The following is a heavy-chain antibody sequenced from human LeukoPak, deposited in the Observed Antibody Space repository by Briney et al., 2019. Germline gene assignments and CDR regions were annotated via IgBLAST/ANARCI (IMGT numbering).Heavy chain of an antibody. Sequence: GGSLRLSCAASGFTFSSYGMHWVRQAPGKGLEWVAFIRYDGSNKYYADSVKGRFTISRDNSKNTLYLQMNSLRAEDTAVYYCAKDTNFGVVANWFDPWGQGTLVTVSS. CDR2: IRYDGSNK. V-gene: IGHV3-30*02. CDR1: GFTFSSYG. D-gene: IGHD3-3*01. J-gene: IGHJ5*02. CDR3: AKDTNFGVVANWFDP.